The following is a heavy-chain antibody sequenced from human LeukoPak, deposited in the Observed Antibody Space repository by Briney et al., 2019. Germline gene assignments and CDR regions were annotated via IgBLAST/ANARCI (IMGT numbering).Heavy chain of an antibody. CDR2: ISSSGSTI. CDR1: GFTFSSYS. D-gene: IGHD6-13*01. V-gene: IGHV3-48*04. J-gene: IGHJ6*03. CDR3: AKYSSSWYRVRYYYMDV. Sequence: GGSLRLSCAASGFTFSSYSMNWVRQAPGKGLEWVSYISSSGSTIYYADSVKGRFTISRDNAKNSLYLQMNSLRAEDTAVYYCAKYSSSWYRVRYYYMDVWGKGTTVTISS.